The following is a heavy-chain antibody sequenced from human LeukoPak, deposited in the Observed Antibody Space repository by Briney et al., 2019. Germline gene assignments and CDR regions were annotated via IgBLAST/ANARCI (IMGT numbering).Heavy chain of an antibody. D-gene: IGHD6-6*01. CDR1: GGSISSSSYY. CDR3: ARAMSIAARLQTIFDY. V-gene: IGHV4-39*07. J-gene: IGHJ4*02. Sequence: PSETLSLTCTVSGGSISSSSYYWAWIRQPPGKGLEWIGSINYSGNTYYNPSLKSRVTISVDTSKNQFSLNLTSVTAADTAVYYCARAMSIAARLQTIFDYWGRGTLVTVSS. CDR2: INYSGNT.